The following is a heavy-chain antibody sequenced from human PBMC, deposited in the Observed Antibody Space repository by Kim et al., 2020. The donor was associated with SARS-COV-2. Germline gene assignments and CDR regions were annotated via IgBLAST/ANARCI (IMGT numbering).Heavy chain of an antibody. CDR3: ARRNYFDY. CDR1: GFAFNNYA. CDR2: IGTGGVST. J-gene: IGHJ4*02. Sequence: GGSLRLSCAASGFAFNNYAMNWVRQAPGKGLEWVSAIGTGGVSTFYADSVKGRFTISRDNSKNTLHLQMNSLRAEDTAVYYCARRNYFDYWGQGTLVTVSS. V-gene: IGHV3-23*01.